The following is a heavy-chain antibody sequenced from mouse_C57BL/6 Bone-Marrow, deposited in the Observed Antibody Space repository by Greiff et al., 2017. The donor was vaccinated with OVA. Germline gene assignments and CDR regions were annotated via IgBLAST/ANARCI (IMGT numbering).Heavy chain of an antibody. J-gene: IGHJ2*01. Sequence: EVKLMESGGGLVKPGGSLKLSCAASGFTFSDSGMHWVRQAPEKGLEWVAYISSGSSTIYYADPVKGRFTISRDNAKSTRFLQMSSLRSEDTAMYYCARSYYSNPYYCDYWGQGTTLTVSS. V-gene: IGHV5-17*01. D-gene: IGHD2-5*01. CDR3: ARSYYSNPYYCDY. CDR2: ISSGSSTI. CDR1: GFTFSDSG.